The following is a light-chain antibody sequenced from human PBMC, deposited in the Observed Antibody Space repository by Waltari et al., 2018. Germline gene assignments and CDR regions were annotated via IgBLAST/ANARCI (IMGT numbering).Light chain of an antibody. J-gene: IGKJ2*01. Sequence: EIVLTQSPATLSLSPGERATPSCRASQSVSSYVAWYQHKPGQAPRLLIYGASNRATGIPARFSGSGSETDFTLTISSLEPEDFAVYYCQERSDWPGYTFGQGTKLEIK. CDR3: QERSDWPGYT. V-gene: IGKV3-11*01. CDR1: QSVSSY. CDR2: GAS.